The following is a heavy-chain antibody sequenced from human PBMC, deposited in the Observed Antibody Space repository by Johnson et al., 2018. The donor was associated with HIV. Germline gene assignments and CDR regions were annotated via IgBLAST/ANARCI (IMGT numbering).Heavy chain of an antibody. CDR3: ASGVTPRAPLRI. CDR1: AFTFSSNA. CDR2: ISSDGTNT. V-gene: IGHV3-30*04. D-gene: IGHD2-21*02. J-gene: IGHJ3*02. Sequence: VQLVEPGGGFVKPGGSLRLSCAASAFTFSSNAIHWVRQAPGKGLEWVAVISSDGTNTYYTDSVKGRFTISRDNTKNTVSLQMIILRPKDTGVYYCASGVTPRAPLRIWGQGTMVTVSS.